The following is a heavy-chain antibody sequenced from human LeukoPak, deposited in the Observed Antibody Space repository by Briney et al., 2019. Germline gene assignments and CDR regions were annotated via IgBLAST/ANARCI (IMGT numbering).Heavy chain of an antibody. D-gene: IGHD3-10*01. V-gene: IGHV1-18*01. J-gene: IGHJ4*02. CDR2: ISAHNGNT. CDR1: GYTFTSYG. Sequence: ASVKVSCKASGYTFTSYGISWVRQAPGQGLEWMGWISAHNGNTNYAQKLQGRVTMTTDTSTSTAYMELRSLRSDDTAVYYCARDPSFDYYGSGSYDYWGQGTLVTVSS. CDR3: ARDPSFDYYGSGSYDY.